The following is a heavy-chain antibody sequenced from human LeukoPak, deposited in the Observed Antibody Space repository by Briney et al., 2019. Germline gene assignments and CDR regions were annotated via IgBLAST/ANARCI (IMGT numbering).Heavy chain of an antibody. D-gene: IGHD2-21*02. CDR1: GFTFSSYG. CDR2: ISGSGGST. J-gene: IGHJ4*02. CDR3: AKDREHIVVVTAIWGLEFDY. V-gene: IGHV3-23*01. Sequence: PGGSLRLSCAASGFTFSSYGMSWVRQAPGKGLEWVSAISGSGGSTYYADSVKGRFTISRDNSKNTLYLQMNSLRAEDTAVYYCAKDREHIVVVTAIWGLEFDYWGQGTLVTVSS.